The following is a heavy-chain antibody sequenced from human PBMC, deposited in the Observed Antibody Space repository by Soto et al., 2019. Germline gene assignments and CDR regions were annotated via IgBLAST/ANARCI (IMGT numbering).Heavy chain of an antibody. V-gene: IGHV1-69*12. D-gene: IGHD2-15*01. CDR3: ASVEVAKLDTDYYGMDV. J-gene: IGHJ6*02. CDR1: GGTFSSYA. CDR2: INPIFGTA. Sequence: QVQLVQSGAEVKKPGSSVKVSCKASGGTFSSYAISWVRQAPGQGLEWMGGINPIFGTANYAQKDQGRVTITADEYTSTAYVELSSMRSGDTAVYYCASVEVAKLDTDYYGMDVWGQGPTVTVSS.